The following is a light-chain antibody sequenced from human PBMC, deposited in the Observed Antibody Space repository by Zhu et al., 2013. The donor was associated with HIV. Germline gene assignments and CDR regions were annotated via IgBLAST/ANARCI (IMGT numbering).Light chain of an antibody. CDR2: DAS. V-gene: IGKV3-11*01. CDR3: EHRANWPLT. Sequence: EIVLTQSPGTLSLSPGERATLSCRASQSVSSSYLAWYQQKPGQAPRLLIHDASNRATGIPARFSGSGSGTDFTLTISSLETEDFAVYYCEHRANWPLTFGGGTKVEI. J-gene: IGKJ4*01. CDR1: QSVSSSY.